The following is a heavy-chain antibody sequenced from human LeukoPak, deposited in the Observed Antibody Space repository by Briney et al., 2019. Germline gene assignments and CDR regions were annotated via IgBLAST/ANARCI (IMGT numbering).Heavy chain of an antibody. D-gene: IGHD6-6*01. Sequence: ASVKVSCKASGYTFAGYYIHWVRQAPGQGLEWMGWINPYSGDTNYAQTFQGRVTMTRDTSISTAYMELSRLRSDDTAVYYCAREGYSSSYYYMDVWGKGTTVTVSS. CDR1: GYTFAGYY. V-gene: IGHV1-2*02. CDR3: AREGYSSSYYYMDV. J-gene: IGHJ6*03. CDR2: INPYSGDT.